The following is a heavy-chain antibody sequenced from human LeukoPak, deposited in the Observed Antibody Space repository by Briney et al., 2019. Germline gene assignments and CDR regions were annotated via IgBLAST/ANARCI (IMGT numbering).Heavy chain of an antibody. CDR2: INPNSGGT. D-gene: IGHD6-13*01. CDR3: ARAFGYGAAAGTFGY. Sequence: GASVKVSCKASGYTFTGYYMHWVRQAPGQGLEWMGWINPNSGGTNYAQKFQGRVTMTRDTSICTAYMELSRLRSDDTAVYYCARAFGYGAAAGTFGYWGQGTLVTVSS. CDR1: GYTFTGYY. V-gene: IGHV1-2*02. J-gene: IGHJ4*02.